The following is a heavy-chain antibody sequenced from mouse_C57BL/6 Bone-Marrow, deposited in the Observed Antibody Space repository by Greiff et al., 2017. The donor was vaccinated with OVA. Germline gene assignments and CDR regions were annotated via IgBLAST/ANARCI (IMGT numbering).Heavy chain of an antibody. CDR1: GYAFSSSW. D-gene: IGHD1-1*01. CDR2: IYPGDGDT. J-gene: IGHJ2*01. CDR3: ARRRLLLYY. Sequence: QVQLQQSGPELVKPGASVKISCKASGYAFSSSWMNWVKQRPGKGLEWIGRIYPGDGDTKYNGKFKGKATLTADKSSSTAYMQLSSLTSEDSAVYFCARRRLLLYYWGQGTTLTVSS. V-gene: IGHV1-82*01.